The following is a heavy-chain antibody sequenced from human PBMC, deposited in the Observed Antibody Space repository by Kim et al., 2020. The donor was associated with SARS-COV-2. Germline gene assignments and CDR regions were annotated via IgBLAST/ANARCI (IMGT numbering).Heavy chain of an antibody. CDR1: GFTFSSYG. CDR3: ARDRRDPIVGATPTLYYYGMDV. V-gene: IGHV3-33*01. CDR2: IWYDGSNK. D-gene: IGHD1-26*01. J-gene: IGHJ6*02. Sequence: GGSLRLSCAASGFTFSSYGMHWVRQAPGKGLEWVAVIWYDGSNKYYADSVKGRFTISRDNSKNTLYLQMNSLRAEDTAVYYCARDRRDPIVGATPTLYYYGMDVWGQGTTVTVSS.